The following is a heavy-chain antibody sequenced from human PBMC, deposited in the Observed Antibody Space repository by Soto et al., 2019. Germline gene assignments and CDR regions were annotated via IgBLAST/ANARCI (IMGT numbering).Heavy chain of an antibody. CDR2: INPNSGGT. D-gene: IGHD2-21*02. CDR3: ARDVGNRDAHNFDY. J-gene: IGHJ4*02. CDR1: GYTFTGYY. Sequence: ASVKVSCKASGYTFTGYYMHRVRQAPGQGLEWMGWINPNSGGTNYAQKFQGRVTMTRDTSISTAYMELRRLRSDDTAVYYCARDVGNRDAHNFDYWGQGTLVTVSS. V-gene: IGHV1-2*02.